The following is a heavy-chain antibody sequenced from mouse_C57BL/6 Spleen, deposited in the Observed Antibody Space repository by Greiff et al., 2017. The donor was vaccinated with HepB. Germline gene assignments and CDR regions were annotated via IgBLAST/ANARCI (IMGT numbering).Heavy chain of an antibody. V-gene: IGHV5-9*01. CDR1: GFTFSSYT. J-gene: IGHJ2*01. D-gene: IGHD1-1*01. CDR2: ISGGGGNT. CDR3: ARKYGSSYIDY. Sequence: EVKVEESGGGLVKPGGSLKLSCAASGFTFSSYTMSWVRQTPEKRLEWVATISGGGGNTYYPDSVKGRFTISRDNAKNTLYLQMSSLRSEDTALYYCARKYGSSYIDYWGQGTTLTVSS.